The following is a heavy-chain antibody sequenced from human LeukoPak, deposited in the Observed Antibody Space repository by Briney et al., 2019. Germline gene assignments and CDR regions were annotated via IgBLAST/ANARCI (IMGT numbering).Heavy chain of an antibody. CDR1: SYTFTNYA. CDR2: ISAYNGNT. Sequence: ASVKVSCKASSYTFTNYAFTWVRQAPGQGVEWMGWISAYNGNTNYTQKLQGRLTMTTDTSTSTAYMELRSLRSDDTAVYYCARGLEWLTRRHTWFDPWGQGTLVTVSS. D-gene: IGHD3-3*01. CDR3: ARGLEWLTRRHTWFDP. V-gene: IGHV1-18*01. J-gene: IGHJ5*02.